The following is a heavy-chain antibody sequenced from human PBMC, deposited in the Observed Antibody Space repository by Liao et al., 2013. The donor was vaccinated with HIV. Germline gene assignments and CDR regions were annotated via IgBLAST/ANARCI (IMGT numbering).Heavy chain of an antibody. Sequence: QVQLQESGPGLVKPSQTLSLTCTVSGGSVSSGDYYWSWIRQPPGKGLEWIGYIYYSGSTYYNPSLKSRVSISLDTSKNQFSLKLSSVTAADTAVYYCAREGRRRDHDFWSGYLNYFDFWGQGTLVTVSS. D-gene: IGHD3-3*01. CDR1: GGSVSSGDYY. CDR3: AREGRRRDHDFWSGYLNYFDF. J-gene: IGHJ4*02. V-gene: IGHV4-30-4*08. CDR2: IYYSGST.